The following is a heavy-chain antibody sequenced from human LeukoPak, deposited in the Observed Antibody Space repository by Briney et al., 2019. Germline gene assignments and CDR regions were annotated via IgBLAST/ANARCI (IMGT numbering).Heavy chain of an antibody. CDR3: ARQYSYGYYFDY. CDR1: GGSISSYY. CDR2: IYYSGST. Sequence: TSETLSLTCTVSGGSISSYYWSWIWQPPGKGLEWIGYIYYSGSTNYNPSLKSRVTISVDTSKNQFSLKLRSVTAADTAVYYCARQYSYGYYFDYWGQGTLVTVSS. J-gene: IGHJ4*02. D-gene: IGHD5-18*01. V-gene: IGHV4-59*01.